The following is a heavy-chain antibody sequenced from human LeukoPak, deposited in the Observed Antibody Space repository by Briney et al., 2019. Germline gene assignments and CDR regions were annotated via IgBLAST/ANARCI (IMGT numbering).Heavy chain of an antibody. CDR1: GYTFTSYG. D-gene: IGHD2-2*02. CDR2: ISAYNGNT. CDR3: AREEYCNSTTCYKAFDI. Sequence: GASVKVSCKASGYTFTSYGISWVRQAPGQGLEWMGWISAYNGNTYFAQNLQGRVTMTTDTSTSTDYMELRSLRSDDTAVYYCAREEYCNSTTCYKAFDIWGQGTMVTVSS. V-gene: IGHV1-18*01. J-gene: IGHJ3*02.